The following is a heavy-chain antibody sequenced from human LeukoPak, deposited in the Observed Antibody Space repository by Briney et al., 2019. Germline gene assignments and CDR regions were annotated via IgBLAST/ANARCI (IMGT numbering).Heavy chain of an antibody. J-gene: IGHJ4*02. CDR3: AGHFWWELPAYFDY. CDR1: GGSISSSSYY. V-gene: IGHV4-39*01. Sequence: PSETLSLTCTVSGGSISSSSYYWGWIRQPPGKGLEWIGSIYYSGSTYYNPSLKSRVTISVDTSKNQFSLKLSSVTAADTAVYYCAGHFWWELPAYFDYWGQGTLVTVSS. D-gene: IGHD1-26*01. CDR2: IYYSGST.